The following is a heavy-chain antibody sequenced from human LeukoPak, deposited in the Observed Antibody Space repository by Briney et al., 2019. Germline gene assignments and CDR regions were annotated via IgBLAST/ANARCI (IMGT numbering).Heavy chain of an antibody. D-gene: IGHD3-10*01. CDR2: IKQDGSEK. CDR1: GFTFSSYW. Sequence: PGGSLRLSCAASGFTFSSYWMSWVRQAPGKGLEWVANIKQDGSEKYYVDSVKGRFTISRDNAKNSLCLQMSSLRAEDTAVYYCAREKETLLSITMVRGLIRRHYYMDVWGKGTTVTISS. J-gene: IGHJ6*03. V-gene: IGHV3-7*01. CDR3: AREKETLLSITMVRGLIRRHYYMDV.